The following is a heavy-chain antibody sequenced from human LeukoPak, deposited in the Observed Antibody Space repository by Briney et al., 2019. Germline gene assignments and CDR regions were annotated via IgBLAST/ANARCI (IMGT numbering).Heavy chain of an antibody. Sequence: PSETLSLTCTVSGGSISGYYWSWIRQPAGKGLECIGRIYTNGNTNYNPSLKSRVTMSVDTSKNQFSLKLSSVTAADTAVYYCASRYPRRASHPAGWGQGTLVTVSS. J-gene: IGHJ4*02. D-gene: IGHD3-9*01. V-gene: IGHV4-4*07. CDR3: ASRYPRRASHPAG. CDR2: IYTNGNT. CDR1: GGSISGYY.